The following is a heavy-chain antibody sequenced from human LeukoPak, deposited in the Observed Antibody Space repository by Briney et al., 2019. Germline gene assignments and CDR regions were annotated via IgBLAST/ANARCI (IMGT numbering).Heavy chain of an antibody. J-gene: IGHJ5*02. Sequence: SETLSLTCAVYGGSFSGYYWSWIRQPPGKGLEWIGEINHSGSTNYNPSLKSRVTISVDTSKNQFSLKLSPVTAADTAVYYCASKYSSSWYPTWGQGTLVTVSS. CDR2: INHSGST. CDR1: GGSFSGYY. D-gene: IGHD6-13*01. V-gene: IGHV4-34*01. CDR3: ASKYSSSWYPT.